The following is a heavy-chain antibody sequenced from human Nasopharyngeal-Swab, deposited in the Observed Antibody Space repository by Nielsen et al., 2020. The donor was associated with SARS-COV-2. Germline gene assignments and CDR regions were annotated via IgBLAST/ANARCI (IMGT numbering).Heavy chain of an antibody. V-gene: IGHV3-11*03. J-gene: IGHJ4*02. D-gene: IGHD1-1*01. Sequence: SCVASGFAFSDSYMSWIRQAPEKGLEWLSYISGGSSDPNYADSVKGRFTISRDNTKNALYLQMNSLRAEDTAVYYCVKNSGRDGGYWGQGTLVTVSS. CDR2: ISGGSSDP. CDR1: GFAFSDSY. CDR3: VKNSGRDGGY.